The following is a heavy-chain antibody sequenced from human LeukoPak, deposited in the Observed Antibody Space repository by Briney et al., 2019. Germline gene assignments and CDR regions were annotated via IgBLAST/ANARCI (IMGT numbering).Heavy chain of an antibody. D-gene: IGHD3-9*01. V-gene: IGHV4-34*01. Sequence: SETLSLTCAVYGGSFSGYYWSWIRQPPGKGLEWIGEINHSGSTNYNPSLKNRVTISVDTSKNQFSLKLSSVTAADTAVYYCARRGLRYFDWLFRYFDYWGQGTLVTVSS. CDR2: INHSGST. J-gene: IGHJ4*02. CDR3: ARRGLRYFDWLFRYFDY. CDR1: GGSFSGYY.